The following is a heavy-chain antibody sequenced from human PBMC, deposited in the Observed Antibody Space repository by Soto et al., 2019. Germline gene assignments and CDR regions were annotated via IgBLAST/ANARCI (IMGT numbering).Heavy chain of an antibody. CDR1: GFSLSTSGVG. V-gene: IGHV2-5*02. CDR3: AQRRRDSSSWYVGFDY. D-gene: IGHD6-13*01. CDR2: IYWDDTK. Sequence: QITLKASGPTLVKPTQTLTLTCTFSGFSLSTSGVGVGWIRQPPGKALEWLELIYWDDTKRYSLSMKSRLTITKDSSKNQVGLTMTDMDPVDTATYYGAQRRRDSSSWYVGFDYWGQGTLVTVSS. J-gene: IGHJ4*02.